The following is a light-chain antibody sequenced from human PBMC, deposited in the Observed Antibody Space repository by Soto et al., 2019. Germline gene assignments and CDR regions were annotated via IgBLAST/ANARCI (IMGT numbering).Light chain of an antibody. CDR1: QSVSSSY. V-gene: IGKV3-20*01. Sequence: EIVLTQSPGTLSLSPGERATLSCRASQSVSSSYLAWYQQKPGQAPRLLIYGASSRATGIPDRFSGSGSGTDFTITISRVEPEDFEVYYCQQYGSSPWTFGQGTKVEIK. CDR2: GAS. J-gene: IGKJ1*01. CDR3: QQYGSSPWT.